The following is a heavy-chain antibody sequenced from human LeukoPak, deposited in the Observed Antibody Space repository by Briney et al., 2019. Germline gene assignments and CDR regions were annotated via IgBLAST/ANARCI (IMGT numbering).Heavy chain of an antibody. D-gene: IGHD3-22*01. CDR2: ISAYNGNT. V-gene: IGHV1-18*01. J-gene: IGHJ5*02. Sequence: ASVKVSCKASGYTFTSYGISWVRQAPGQGLEWMGWISAYNGNTNYAENLQGRVTLTTDTSTSTAHMELRSLRSDDTAVYYCARDGGRRKWFQGLDPWGQGTLVTVSS. CDR1: GYTFTSYG. CDR3: ARDGGRRKWFQGLDP.